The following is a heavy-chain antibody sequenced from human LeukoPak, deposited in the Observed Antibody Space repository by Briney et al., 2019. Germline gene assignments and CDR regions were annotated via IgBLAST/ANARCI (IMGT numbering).Heavy chain of an antibody. J-gene: IGHJ4*02. V-gene: IGHV4-30-2*01. D-gene: IGHD6-19*01. CDR3: ARTGSSGWYFLDY. CDR1: GGSISSGGYY. Sequence: PSQTLSLTCTVSGGSISSGGYYWSWIRQPPGKGLEWIGYIYHSGSTYYNPSLKSRVTISVDTSKNQFSLKLSSVTAADTAVYYCARTGSSGWYFLDYWGQGTLVTVSS. CDR2: IYHSGST.